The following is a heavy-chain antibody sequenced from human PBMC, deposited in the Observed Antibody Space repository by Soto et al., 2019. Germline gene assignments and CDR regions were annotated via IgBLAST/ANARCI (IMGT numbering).Heavy chain of an antibody. J-gene: IGHJ4*02. CDR2: IYPDDSDA. CDR1: GYSFNDYW. CDR3: ARDGLSSSSSFDY. D-gene: IGHD6-6*01. V-gene: IGHV5-51*01. Sequence: GESLKISCKGSGYSFNDYWIGWVRHTPGNGLEWMGIIYPDDSDAKYSPSFQGQVTMSADKSISTAYLQWTSLKASDTAMYYCARDGLSSSSSFDYWGQGTLVTVS.